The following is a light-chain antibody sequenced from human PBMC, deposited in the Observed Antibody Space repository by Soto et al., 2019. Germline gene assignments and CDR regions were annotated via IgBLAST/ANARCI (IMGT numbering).Light chain of an antibody. V-gene: IGKV1-27*01. CDR2: AAS. CDR1: QGISNY. Sequence: DLQMTQSPSSLSASVGDRVTITCRATQGISNYLAWYQHKPGKVPKLLIYAASTLQLGVPSRFSGSVSGPDFTLTINRLQPEDVATYDCQKYISAPFTFGPGTKVDIK. CDR3: QKYISAPFT. J-gene: IGKJ3*01.